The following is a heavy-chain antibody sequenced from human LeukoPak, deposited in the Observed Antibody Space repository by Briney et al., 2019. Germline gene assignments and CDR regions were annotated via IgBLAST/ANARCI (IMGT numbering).Heavy chain of an antibody. CDR3: ARGGGGGYTTYYYYHYMDV. CDR1: GGSISSSSYY. CDR2: IYYSGST. D-gene: IGHD1-26*01. Sequence: SETLSLTCTVSGGSISSSSYYWGWIRQPPGKGLEWIGSIYYSGSTYYNPSLKSRVTISVDTSKNQFSLKLSSVTAADTAVYYCARGGGGGYTTYYYYHYMDVWGKGTTVTVSS. J-gene: IGHJ6*03. V-gene: IGHV4-39*01.